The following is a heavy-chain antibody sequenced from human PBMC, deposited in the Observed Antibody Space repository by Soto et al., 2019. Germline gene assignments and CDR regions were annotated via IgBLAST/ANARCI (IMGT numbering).Heavy chain of an antibody. V-gene: IGHV4-34*02. D-gene: IGHD3-10*01. CDR1: GGSFNNYC. CDR3: ARGDYGQYDAYNWFDP. J-gene: IGHJ5*02. CDR2: VCPGGRT. Sequence: QVRLQQWGAGLVRPSETLSLTCAVYGGSFNNYCWSWIRQPPGKGLEWIGEVCPGGRTNYSPTLKWEGRIEVEGSKNQFSLRLTSVTVADTAVYYCARGDYGQYDAYNWFDPWGQGNLVIVAS.